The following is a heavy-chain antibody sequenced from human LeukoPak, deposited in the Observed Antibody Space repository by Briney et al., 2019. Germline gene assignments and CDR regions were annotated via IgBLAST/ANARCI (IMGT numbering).Heavy chain of an antibody. V-gene: IGHV4-39*07. J-gene: IGHJ4*02. CDR1: GGSISSSSYY. CDR3: ANYCSGGSCYLD. Sequence: SETLSLTCTVSGGSISSSSYYWGWIRQPPGKGLEWIGSIYYSGSTYYNPSLKSRVTISVDTSKNQFSLKLSSVTAADTAVYYCANYCSGGSCYLDWGQGTLVTVSS. D-gene: IGHD2-15*01. CDR2: IYYSGST.